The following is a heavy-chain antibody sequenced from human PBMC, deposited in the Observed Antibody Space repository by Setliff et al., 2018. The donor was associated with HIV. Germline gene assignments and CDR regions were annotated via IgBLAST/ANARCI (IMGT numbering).Heavy chain of an antibody. D-gene: IGHD3-10*01. Sequence: ASVKVSCKASGYTFTNSFIHWVRQAPGQGLEWMGIINPSDGATTYAQRFEGGVTMTSDTSTNTVYMELSSLRSDDTAVYYCARDQAFQFGSLDYWGQGTLVTVSS. CDR3: ARDQAFQFGSLDY. CDR1: GYTFTNSF. J-gene: IGHJ4*02. CDR2: INPSDGAT. V-gene: IGHV1-46*01.